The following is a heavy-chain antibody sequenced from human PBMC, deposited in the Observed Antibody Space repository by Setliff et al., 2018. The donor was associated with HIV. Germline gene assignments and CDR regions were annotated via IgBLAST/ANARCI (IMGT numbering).Heavy chain of an antibody. V-gene: IGHV4-59*02. CDR3: ARASWDYYDSSLLGGSFDP. Sequence: SETLSLTCTVSGGSVSSHYWGWIRQPPGKELAWIGYILYDEGNNFNPSLKSRVAISVDPSKNQFSLTLGSVTAADTAVYYCARASWDYYDSSLLGGSFDPWGQGTLVTVSS. CDR1: GGSVSSHY. CDR2: ILYDEGN. J-gene: IGHJ5*02. D-gene: IGHD3-22*01.